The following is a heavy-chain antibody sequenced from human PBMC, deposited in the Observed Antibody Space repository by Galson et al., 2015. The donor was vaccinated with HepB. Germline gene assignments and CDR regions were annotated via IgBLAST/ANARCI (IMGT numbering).Heavy chain of an antibody. J-gene: IGHJ3*02. CDR1: GFTFNTYA. V-gene: IGHV3-30-3*01. Sequence: SLRLSCAASGFTFNTYAIHWVRQAPGKGLEGVAAISYDGSKNYYADSVKGRFTISRDNSKNTLYLQMNSLRTEDTAVYYCAKAVTMIGVVIIYGDAFDIWGQGTMVTVSS. CDR3: AKAVTMIGVVIIYGDAFDI. D-gene: IGHD3-22*01. CDR2: ISYDGSKN.